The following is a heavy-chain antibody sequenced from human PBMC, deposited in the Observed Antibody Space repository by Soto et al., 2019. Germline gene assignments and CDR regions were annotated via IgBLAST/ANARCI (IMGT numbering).Heavy chain of an antibody. Sequence: EVQLVQSGAEVKKPGESLKISCKGSGYSFTSYWIGWVRQIPGKGLEWMGIIYPGDSDTRYSPSFQGQVTISADKSIXTADLQWSSLKASDTAMYYCARTSAGGKYYYGMDVWGQGTTVTVSS. J-gene: IGHJ6*02. V-gene: IGHV5-51*01. CDR3: ARTSAGGKYYYGMDV. D-gene: IGHD6-13*01. CDR2: IYPGDSDT. CDR1: GYSFTSYW.